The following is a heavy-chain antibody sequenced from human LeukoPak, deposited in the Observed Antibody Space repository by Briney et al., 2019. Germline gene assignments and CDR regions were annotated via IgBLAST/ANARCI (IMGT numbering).Heavy chain of an antibody. CDR2: INPNSGGT. D-gene: IGHD3-3*01. J-gene: IGHJ4*02. Sequence: ASVKVSCKASGYTFTGYYMHWVRQAPGQGLEWMGWINPNSGGTNYAQKFQGRVTMTRDTSISTAYMELSRLRSDDTAVYYCARDVTIFGVVINDYWGQGTLVTVSS. CDR3: ARDVTIFGVVINDY. CDR1: GYTFTGYY. V-gene: IGHV1-2*02.